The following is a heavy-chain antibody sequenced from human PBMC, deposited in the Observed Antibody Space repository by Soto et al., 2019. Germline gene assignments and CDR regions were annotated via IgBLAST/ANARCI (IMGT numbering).Heavy chain of an antibody. CDR1: AFTFSSYA. CDR3: AKGRASDGAGCTQNY. D-gene: IGHD2-21*02. Sequence: EVQLLESGGGFAQPGGSLRLSCAASAFTFSSYAMSWVRQAPGKGLQWVSAVSGSGDSTYYADSVKGRFTISRDNSKNTLYLQMNRQRAEDTAVYYCAKGRASDGAGCTQNYWGQGTLVTVSS. V-gene: IGHV3-23*01. J-gene: IGHJ4*02. CDR2: VSGSGDST.